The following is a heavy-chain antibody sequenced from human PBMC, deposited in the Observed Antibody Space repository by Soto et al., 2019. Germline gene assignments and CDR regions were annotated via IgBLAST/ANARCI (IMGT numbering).Heavy chain of an antibody. CDR3: ARVIDMLAVAPLDF. CDR1: GFTFNKYA. V-gene: IGHV3-30-3*01. CDR2: ISYDGSSK. Sequence: GGSLRLSCAASGFTFNKYAIHWVRQAPGKGLEWVAVISYDGSSKLYADSVKGRFTISRDNSKNTLYLQMSSLRADDTAVYYFARVIDMLAVAPLDFRGQGTLVTVSS. J-gene: IGHJ4*02. D-gene: IGHD6-19*01.